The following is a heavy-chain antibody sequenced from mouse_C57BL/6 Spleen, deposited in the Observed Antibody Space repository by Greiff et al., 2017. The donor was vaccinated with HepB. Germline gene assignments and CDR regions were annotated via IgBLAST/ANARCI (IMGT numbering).Heavy chain of an antibody. CDR3: ARPFYYGNYLYAMDY. CDR2: INPGSGGT. CDR1: GYAFTNYL. D-gene: IGHD2-1*01. V-gene: IGHV1-54*01. J-gene: IGHJ4*01. Sequence: QVQLQQSGAELVRPGTSVKVSCKASGYAFTNYLIEWVKQRPGQGLEWIGVINPGSGGTNYNEKFKGKATLTADKSSSNAYMQLSSLTSEDSAVYFCARPFYYGNYLYAMDYWGQGTSVTVSS.